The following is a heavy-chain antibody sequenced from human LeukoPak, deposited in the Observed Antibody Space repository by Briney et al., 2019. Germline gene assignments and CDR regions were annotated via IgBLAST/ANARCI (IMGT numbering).Heavy chain of an antibody. Sequence: GGSLRLSCAASRFTFSSYWMHWVRQAPGKGLVWVSRINSDGSSTNYTDSVKGRFTISRDNAKNTLYLQLNSLRAEDTAVYYCASRPLPITSGCYFFDLGGQGTLVTVS. CDR3: ASRPLPITSGCYFFDL. D-gene: IGHD6-19*01. V-gene: IGHV3-74*01. CDR1: RFTFSSYW. CDR2: INSDGSST. J-gene: IGHJ4*02.